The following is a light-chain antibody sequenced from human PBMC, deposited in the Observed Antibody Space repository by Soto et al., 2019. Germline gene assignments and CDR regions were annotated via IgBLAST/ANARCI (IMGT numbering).Light chain of an antibody. J-gene: IGLJ2*01. CDR1: SSDVGGYNY. Sequence: QSALTQPASMSGSPGQSITISCTGTSSDVGGYNYVSWYQRHPGKAPKLMIYEVSNRPSGVSNRFSGSKSGNTASLTISGLQAEDEADYYCSSSTINNTVLFDGGTKVTVL. CDR2: EVS. CDR3: SSSTINNTVL. V-gene: IGLV2-14*01.